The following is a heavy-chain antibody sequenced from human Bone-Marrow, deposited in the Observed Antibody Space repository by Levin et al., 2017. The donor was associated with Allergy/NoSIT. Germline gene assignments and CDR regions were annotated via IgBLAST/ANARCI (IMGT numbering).Heavy chain of an antibody. CDR2: ISWNSDYR. V-gene: IGHV3-9*01. Sequence: GGSLRLSCAASGFDLEDYGMHWVRQAPGKGLEWVSSISWNSDYRTYVRSVEGRFTISRDNAKNSLYLQMNSLRAEDTALYYCAKDRRSGTGSALDVWGQGTMVTVSS. D-gene: IGHD3-10*01. CDR1: GFDLEDYG. CDR3: AKDRRSGTGSALDV. J-gene: IGHJ3*01.